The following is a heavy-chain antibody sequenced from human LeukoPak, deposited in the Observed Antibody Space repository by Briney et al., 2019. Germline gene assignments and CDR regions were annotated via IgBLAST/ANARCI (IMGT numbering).Heavy chain of an antibody. CDR2: ISYDGSNK. D-gene: IGHD3-22*01. CDR1: GFTVSSNY. V-gene: IGHV3-30-3*01. J-gene: IGHJ4*02. Sequence: PGGSLRLSCAASGFTVSSNYMSWVRQAPGKGLEWVAVISYDGSNKYYADSVKGRFTISRDNSKNTLYLQMNSLRAEDTAVYYCARDFYDSSGYFDYWGQGTLVTVSS. CDR3: ARDFYDSSGYFDY.